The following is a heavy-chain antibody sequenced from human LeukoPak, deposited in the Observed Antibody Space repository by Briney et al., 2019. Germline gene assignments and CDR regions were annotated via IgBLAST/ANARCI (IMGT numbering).Heavy chain of an antibody. J-gene: IGHJ5*02. D-gene: IGHD1-1*01. CDR2: IKQDGSEK. Sequence: PGGSLRLSCAASGFTFSSYWMSWVRQAPGKGLEWVANIKQDGSEKYYVDSVKGRFTISRDNAKNSLYLQMNSLRAEDTAVYYCARMEIPESTYNWFDPWGQGTLVTVSS. V-gene: IGHV3-7*01. CDR3: ARMEIPESTYNWFDP. CDR1: GFTFSSYW.